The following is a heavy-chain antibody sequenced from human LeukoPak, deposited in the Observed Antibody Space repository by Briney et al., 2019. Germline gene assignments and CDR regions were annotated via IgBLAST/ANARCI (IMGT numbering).Heavy chain of an antibody. CDR1: GGSISSSSYY. J-gene: IGHJ4*02. V-gene: IGHV4-39*02. Sequence: SETLSLTRTVSGGSISSSSYYWGWIRQPPGKGLEWIGSIYYSGSTHYNPSLKSRVTISVDTSKNHSSLKLSSVTAADTAVYYCARLDGYSYGFDYWGQGTLVTVSS. CDR2: IYYSGST. D-gene: IGHD5-18*01. CDR3: ARLDGYSYGFDY.